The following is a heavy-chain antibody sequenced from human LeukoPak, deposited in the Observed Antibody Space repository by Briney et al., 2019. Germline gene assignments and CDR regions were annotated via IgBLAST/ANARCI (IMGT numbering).Heavy chain of an antibody. CDR1: GFTFSSYA. Sequence: PGGSLRLSCAASGFTFSSYAMHWVRQAPGKGLEWVAVIWYDGSNKYYADSVKGRFTISRDNSKNTLYLQMNSLRAEDTAVYYCARDSPRRYGMDVWGQGTTVTVSS. V-gene: IGHV3-33*08. CDR2: IWYDGSNK. CDR3: ARDSPRRYGMDV. J-gene: IGHJ6*02.